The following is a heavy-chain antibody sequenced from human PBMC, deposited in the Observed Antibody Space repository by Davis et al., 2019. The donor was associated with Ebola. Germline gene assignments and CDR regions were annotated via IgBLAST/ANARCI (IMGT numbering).Heavy chain of an antibody. CDR1: GYTFNSYS. Sequence: ASVKVSCKASGYTFNSYSFNWVRQAPGQGLEWLGWISAYNGNSNYAQKLQGRVTMTPDTSTSTAYMELRSLRSDDTAVYYCARGSHYEDFDYWGQGTLVTVSS. J-gene: IGHJ4*02. D-gene: IGHD3-3*01. CDR3: ARGSHYEDFDY. CDR2: ISAYNGNS. V-gene: IGHV1-18*01.